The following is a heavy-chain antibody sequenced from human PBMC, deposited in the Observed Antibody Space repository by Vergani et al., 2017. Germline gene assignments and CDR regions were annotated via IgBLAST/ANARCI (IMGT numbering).Heavy chain of an antibody. D-gene: IGHD5-12*01. CDR3: ARDQFAHRGYDPVPPYNWFDP. CDR1: GGSISSGSYY. CDR2: IYTSGST. J-gene: IGHJ5*02. Sequence: QVQLQESGPGLVKPSQTLSLTCTVSGGSISSGSYYWSWIRQPAGKGLEWIGRIYTSGSTNYNPSLKSRVTMSVDTSTNQFSLKLSAVTAADTAVYYCARDQFAHRGYDPVPPYNWFDPWGQGTLVTVSS. V-gene: IGHV4-61*02.